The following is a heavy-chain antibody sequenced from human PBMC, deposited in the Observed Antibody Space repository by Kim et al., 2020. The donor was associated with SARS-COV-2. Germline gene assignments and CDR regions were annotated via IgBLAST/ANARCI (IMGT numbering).Heavy chain of an antibody. CDR1: GFTFSSYA. D-gene: IGHD5-12*01. Sequence: GGSLRLSCAASGFTFSSYAMHWVRQAPGKGLEWVAVISYDGSNKYYADSVKGRFTISRDNSKNTLYLQMNSLRAEDTAVYYCARDLEMATMGNFDYWGQGTLVTVSS. V-gene: IGHV3-30*04. CDR2: ISYDGSNK. CDR3: ARDLEMATMGNFDY. J-gene: IGHJ4*02.